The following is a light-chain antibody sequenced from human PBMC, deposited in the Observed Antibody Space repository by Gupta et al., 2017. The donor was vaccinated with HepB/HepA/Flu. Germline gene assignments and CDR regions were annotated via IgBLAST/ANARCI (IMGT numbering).Light chain of an antibody. J-gene: IGKJ2*01. CDR3: QQSYTMFPT. CDR1: ENIDSY. V-gene: IGKV1-39*01. CDR2: TTS. Sequence: DIQMTQSPSSLSASVGDRVTITCRASENIDSYLSWYQQKPGKAPKLLIYTTSILQRGVPSRFSGGRSGTDFTLTISNLQPEDFATYYCQQSYTMFPTFGQGTKLEIK.